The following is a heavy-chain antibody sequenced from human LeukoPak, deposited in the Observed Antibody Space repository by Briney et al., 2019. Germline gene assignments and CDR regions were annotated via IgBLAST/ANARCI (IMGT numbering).Heavy chain of an antibody. CDR3: ARDRGSSGQFDY. Sequence: PGRSLRLSCAASGFTFSSYAMHWVRQAPGRGLEWVAVISYDGSNKYYADSVKGRFTTSRDNSKNTLYLQMNSLRAEDTAVYYCARDRGSSGQFDYWGQGTLVTVSS. D-gene: IGHD6-19*01. J-gene: IGHJ4*02. CDR1: GFTFSSYA. CDR2: ISYDGSNK. V-gene: IGHV3-30-3*01.